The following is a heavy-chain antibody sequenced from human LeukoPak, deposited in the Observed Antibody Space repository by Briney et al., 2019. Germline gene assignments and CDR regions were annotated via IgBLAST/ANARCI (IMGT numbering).Heavy chain of an antibody. CDR2: IYHSGST. Sequence: SETLSLTCAVSGYSISSGYYWGWIRQPPGKGMEWIGSIYHSGSTYYNPSLKSRVTISVGTSKNQFSLKLSSVTAADTAVYYCARQASMEYCQHWGQGTLVTVSS. D-gene: IGHD2/OR15-2a*01. V-gene: IGHV4-38-2*01. J-gene: IGHJ1*01. CDR1: GYSISSGYY. CDR3: ARQASMEYCQH.